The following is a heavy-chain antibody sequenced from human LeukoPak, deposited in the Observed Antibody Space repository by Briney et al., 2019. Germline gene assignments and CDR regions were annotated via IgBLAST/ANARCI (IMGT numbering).Heavy chain of an antibody. D-gene: IGHD3-16*01. J-gene: IGHJ4*02. Sequence: GGSLRLSCAPSGFTVSTNYMSWVRQAPGKGLERVSVIYSGGITYYSNSVEGLFTISRHNSKNTLYLQMNSLRAEDTAVYYCARDGRLGSYFDYWGQGTLVTVSS. V-gene: IGHV3-53*04. CDR2: IYSGGIT. CDR3: ARDGRLGSYFDY. CDR1: GFTVSTNY.